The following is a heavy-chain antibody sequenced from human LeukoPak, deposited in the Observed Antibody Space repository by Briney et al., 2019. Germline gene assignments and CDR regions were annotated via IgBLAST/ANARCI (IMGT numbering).Heavy chain of an antibody. CDR3: ARDPDSYYYESSGYSGDAFDI. D-gene: IGHD3-22*01. J-gene: IGHJ3*02. CDR2: ISSSGTYI. V-gene: IGHV3-21*01. CDR1: GFTFTDYG. Sequence: GGSLRLSCAASGFTFTDYGMNWVRRAPGKGLEWVSSISSSGTYIYYADSVKGRFTISRDNAKNSLYLQMNSLRAEDTAVYYCARDPDSYYYESSGYSGDAFDIWGQGTMVTVSS.